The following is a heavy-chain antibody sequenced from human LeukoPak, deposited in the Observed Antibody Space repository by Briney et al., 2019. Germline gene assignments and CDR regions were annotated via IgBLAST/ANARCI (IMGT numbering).Heavy chain of an antibody. CDR1: GFTFSSYA. V-gene: IGHV3-30*09. D-gene: IGHD6-19*01. J-gene: IGHJ4*02. Sequence: GGSLRLSCAASGFTFSSYAMHWVRQAPGKGLEWVAVISYDGSNKYYADSVKGRFAISRDNSKNTLYLQMNSLRAEDTAVYYCARGQSEQWLVPDYWGQGTLVTVSS. CDR3: ARGQSEQWLVPDY. CDR2: ISYDGSNK.